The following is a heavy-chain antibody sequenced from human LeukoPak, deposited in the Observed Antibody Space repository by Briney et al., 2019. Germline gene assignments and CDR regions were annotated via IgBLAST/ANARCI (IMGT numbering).Heavy chain of an antibody. D-gene: IGHD2-15*01. J-gene: IGHJ5*02. CDR3: ARDRPYSQWFDP. CDR1: GGSISSSSYY. Sequence: SETLSLTCTVSGGSISSSSYYWGWIRQPPGKGLEWIGSIYYSGNTYYNSSLKSRVTISVDTSKNQFSLKLSSVTAADTAAYYCARDRPYSQWFDPWGQGTLVIVSS. V-gene: IGHV4-39*02. CDR2: IYYSGNT.